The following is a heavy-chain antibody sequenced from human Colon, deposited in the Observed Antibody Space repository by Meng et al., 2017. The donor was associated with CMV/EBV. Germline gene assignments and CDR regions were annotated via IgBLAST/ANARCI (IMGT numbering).Heavy chain of an antibody. D-gene: IGHD2-21*01. CDR1: GFTFRSYD. Sequence: GESLMISCAASGFTFRSYDIHWVRQAPGKGLEWVAFIRYDGNNKYYADSVKGRFTISRDNSKNTLYLQMNSLRVEDTAVYYCAKDWSPYCGGNCYFDYWGQGTLVTVSS. V-gene: IGHV3-30*02. CDR3: AKDWSPYCGGNCYFDY. CDR2: IRYDGNNK. J-gene: IGHJ4*02.